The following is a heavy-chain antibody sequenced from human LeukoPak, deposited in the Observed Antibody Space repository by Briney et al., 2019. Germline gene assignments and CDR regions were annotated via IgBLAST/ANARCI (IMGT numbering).Heavy chain of an antibody. D-gene: IGHD3-22*01. CDR3: ARDQDYYDSSGYLDY. V-gene: IGHV3-30-3*01. Sequence: LSGGSLRLSCAASGLMFSKTGVHWVRQAPGKGLEWVAVISYDGSNKYYADSVKGRFTISRDNSKNTLYLQMNSLRAEDTAVYYCARDQDYYDSSGYLDYWGQGTLVTVSS. J-gene: IGHJ4*02. CDR2: ISYDGSNK. CDR1: GLMFSKTG.